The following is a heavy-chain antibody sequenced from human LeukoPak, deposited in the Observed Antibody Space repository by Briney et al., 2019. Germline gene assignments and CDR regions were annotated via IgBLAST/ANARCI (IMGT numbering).Heavy chain of an antibody. CDR2: INPNSGGT. D-gene: IGHD3-22*01. J-gene: IGHJ4*02. Sequence: ASVKVSCKASGYTFTGYYMHWVRQAPGQGLEWMGWINPNSGGTNYAQKFQGRVTMTRDTSISTAYMELSRLRSDDTAVYYCARAPYYYDSSGYSAFDYWGQGTLVTVSS. CDR1: GYTFTGYY. CDR3: ARAPYYYDSSGYSAFDY. V-gene: IGHV1-2*02.